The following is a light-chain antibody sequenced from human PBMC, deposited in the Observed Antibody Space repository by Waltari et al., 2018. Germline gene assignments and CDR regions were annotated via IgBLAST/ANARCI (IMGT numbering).Light chain of an antibody. Sequence: DIQMTQSPSSLSASVGDRVTITCRASQGISNYLAWYQQTPGKVPKLLIYAASTLQSGVPSRFSGSGSGTDFTLTISSLQPEDVATYYCQKYDSAPPFTFGPGTKVYIK. V-gene: IGKV1-27*01. J-gene: IGKJ3*01. CDR2: AAS. CDR3: QKYDSAPPFT. CDR1: QGISNY.